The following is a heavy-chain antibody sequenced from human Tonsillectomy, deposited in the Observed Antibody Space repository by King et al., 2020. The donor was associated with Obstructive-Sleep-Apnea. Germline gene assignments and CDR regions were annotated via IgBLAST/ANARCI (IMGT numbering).Heavy chain of an antibody. J-gene: IGHJ4*02. CDR1: GFTFSRYA. D-gene: IGHD3-10*01. Sequence: VQLVESGGGVVQPGRSLRLSCAGSGFTFSRYAMHWVRQAPGKGLEWVAVISYDGSNKYYADSVKGRFTISRDNSKNTLYLQMNSLRVEDTAVYYCARLDGYSGNLRLSDYWGQGTLVTVPS. CDR3: ARLDGYSGNLRLSDY. CDR2: ISYDGSNK. V-gene: IGHV3-30-3*01.